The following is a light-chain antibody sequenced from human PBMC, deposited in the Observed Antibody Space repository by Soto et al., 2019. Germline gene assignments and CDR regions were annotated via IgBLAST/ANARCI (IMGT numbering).Light chain of an antibody. CDR2: GAS. CDR1: RSVSSSY. Sequence: EIVLTQSPGTLSLSPGERATLSCRASRSVSSSYLAWYQQKPGQDTRLLIYGASSRATVIPDRFSGSGSGTVFTITISRLEPEDVAVYYCQQYGSSPFTFGPGTKVDIK. V-gene: IGKV3-20*01. J-gene: IGKJ3*01. CDR3: QQYGSSPFT.